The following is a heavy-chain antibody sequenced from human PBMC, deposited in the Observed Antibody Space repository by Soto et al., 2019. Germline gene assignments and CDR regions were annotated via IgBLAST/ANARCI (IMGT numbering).Heavy chain of an antibody. CDR3: ASDPNCSSTSCSPGGVYYYGMDV. CDR1: GYTFTGYY. V-gene: IGHV1-2*04. CDR2: INPNSGGT. J-gene: IGHJ6*02. D-gene: IGHD2-2*01. Sequence: ASVKVSCKASGYTFTGYYMHWVRQAPGQGLEWMGWINPNSGGTNYAQKFQGWVTMTRDTSISTAYMELSRLRSDDTAVYYCASDPNCSSTSCSPGGVYYYGMDVWGQGTTVTVSS.